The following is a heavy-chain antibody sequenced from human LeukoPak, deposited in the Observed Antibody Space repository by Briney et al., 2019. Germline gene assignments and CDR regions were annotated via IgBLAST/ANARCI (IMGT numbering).Heavy chain of an antibody. CDR3: AKGEVNVRSSTSCSLDY. CDR2: ISGSGGST. V-gene: IGHV3-23*01. CDR1: GFTFSSYA. J-gene: IGHJ4*02. Sequence: PGGSLRLSCSASGFTFSSYAMHGVRNAPGKGLEWVSAISGSGGSTYYADSVNGRFTISRYNSKNTLYLQMNSLRAEDTAVYYCAKGEVNVRSSTSCSLDYWGQGTLVTVSS. D-gene: IGHD2-2*01.